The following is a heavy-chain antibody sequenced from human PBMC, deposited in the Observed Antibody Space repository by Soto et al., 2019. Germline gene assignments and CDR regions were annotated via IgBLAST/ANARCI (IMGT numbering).Heavy chain of an antibody. J-gene: IGHJ4*02. CDR1: GFTFSSYA. V-gene: IGHV3-23*01. CDR2: ISGSGGST. CDR3: AKVSGILWFGELHDY. D-gene: IGHD3-10*01. Sequence: GGSLRLSCAASGFTFSSYAMSWVRQAPGKGLEWVSAISGSGGSTYYADSVKGRFTISRDNSKNTRYLQMNSLRAEDTAVYYCAKVSGILWFGELHDYWGQGTLVTVSS.